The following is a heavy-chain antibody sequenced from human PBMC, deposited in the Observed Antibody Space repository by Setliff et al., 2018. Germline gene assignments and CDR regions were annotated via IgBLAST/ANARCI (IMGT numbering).Heavy chain of an antibody. J-gene: IGHJ4*02. V-gene: IGHV3-7*01. CDR2: IKQDGSEK. D-gene: IGHD3-3*01. Sequence: LRLSCAASGFTFSSYWMSWVRQAPGKGLEWVANIKQDGSEKYYVDSVKGRFTISRDNAKNSLYLQMSSLRAEDTAVYYCARDRYYNFWSGYLKGGYFDYWGQGTLVTVSS. CDR1: GFTFSSYW. CDR3: ARDRYYNFWSGYLKGGYFDY.